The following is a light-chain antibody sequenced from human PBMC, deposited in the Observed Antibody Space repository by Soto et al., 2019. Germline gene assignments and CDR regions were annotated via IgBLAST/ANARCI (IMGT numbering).Light chain of an antibody. Sequence: EILLTQSPGTLSLSPGEISTLSCRSSQSVSSNKLAWYQQKPGQAPRLLIYGASGRATGIPDRFSGSGSGTDFTLTISRLEPEDFAVYYCQVFDGSLWTFGQGTKVDIK. CDR1: QSVSSNK. CDR3: QVFDGSLWT. V-gene: IGKV3-20*01. CDR2: GAS. J-gene: IGKJ1*01.